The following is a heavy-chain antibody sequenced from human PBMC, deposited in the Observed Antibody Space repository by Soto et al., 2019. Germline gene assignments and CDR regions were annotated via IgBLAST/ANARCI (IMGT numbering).Heavy chain of an antibody. Sequence: QVQLVESGGGLVKPGGSLRLSCAASGFTFSDYYMIWIRQAPGKGLEWVSYISSSGTGTYYGDSVKGRFTISRDNAKKSLYLQMNSLRAEDTAVYYCARALSDAFDIWGQVTMVTVSS. CDR1: GFTFSDYY. J-gene: IGHJ3*02. CDR3: ARALSDAFDI. CDR2: ISSSGTGT. V-gene: IGHV3-11*01.